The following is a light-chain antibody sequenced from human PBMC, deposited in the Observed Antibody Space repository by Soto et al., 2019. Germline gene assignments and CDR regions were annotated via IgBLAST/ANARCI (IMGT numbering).Light chain of an antibody. CDR1: QSVSSSS. Sequence: IVLAQAPGTLSFSPGEIATLSFRASQSVSSSSLAWYQQKPGQAPRLLIYGASSRATGIPDRFSGSGSGTDFTLTISRLEPEDFAVYYCQQYGSSSTFGQGTKVDIK. V-gene: IGKV3-20*01. CDR3: QQYGSSST. J-gene: IGKJ1*01. CDR2: GAS.